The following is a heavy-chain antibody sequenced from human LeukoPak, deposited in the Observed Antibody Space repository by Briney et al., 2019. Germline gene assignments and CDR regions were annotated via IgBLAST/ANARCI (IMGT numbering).Heavy chain of an antibody. V-gene: IGHV4-59*01. J-gene: IGHJ4*02. Sequence: PSETLSLTCTVSGASISSYYWSWIRQPRWKGLEWIGYIYYRGSTNYNPALKSRVTISVDTSKNQFSLRLSSVTAADTAVYYCASGPYPAAGTDHQFDYWGQGTLVTVSS. CDR3: ASGPYPAAGTDHQFDY. CDR1: GASISSYY. D-gene: IGHD6-13*01. CDR2: IYYRGST.